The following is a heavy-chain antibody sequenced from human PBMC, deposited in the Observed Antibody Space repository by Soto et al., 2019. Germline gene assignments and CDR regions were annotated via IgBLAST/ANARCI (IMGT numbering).Heavy chain of an antibody. V-gene: IGHV4-34*01. CDR3: ARGPRGAVGYYYYYGMDV. D-gene: IGHD6-19*01. CDR1: GGSFSGYY. Sequence: SETLSLTCAVYGGSFSGYYWSWIRQPPGKGLEWIGEINHSGSTNYNPSLRSRVTMSVDTSKNQFSLKLSSVTAADTAVYYCARGPRGAVGYYYYYGMDVWGQGTTVTVSS. J-gene: IGHJ6*02. CDR2: INHSGST.